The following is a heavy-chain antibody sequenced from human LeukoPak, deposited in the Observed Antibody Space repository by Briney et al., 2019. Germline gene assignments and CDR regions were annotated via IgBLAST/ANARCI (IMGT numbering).Heavy chain of an antibody. CDR1: GYGFTSYW. J-gene: IGHJ5*02. CDR2: IYPGDSNS. D-gene: IGHD5-12*01. Sequence: GESLKISCRGSGYGFTSYWIVWVRQMPGKGLEWMGVIYPGDSNSRYSPSFQGQVTISADNSISTAYLQWSSLKASDTAMYYCVRSGDSGYRWFDPWGQGTLVTVSS. V-gene: IGHV5-51*01. CDR3: VRSGDSGYRWFDP.